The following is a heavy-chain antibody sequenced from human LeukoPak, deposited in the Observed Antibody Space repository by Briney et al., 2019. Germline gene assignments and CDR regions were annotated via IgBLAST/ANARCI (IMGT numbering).Heavy chain of an antibody. D-gene: IGHD3-22*01. V-gene: IGHV4-4*07. J-gene: IGHJ4*02. CDR1: GGSISTNY. CDR2: IYNSGNT. Sequence: SETLSLTCTVSGGSISTNYWSWIRQPAGKELEWIGRIYNSGNTNYSPSLESRVTMSADTSKNQFSLKLSSVTAADTAVYYCARGTFDSSGYYLFDYWGQGTLVTVSS. CDR3: ARGTFDSSGYYLFDY.